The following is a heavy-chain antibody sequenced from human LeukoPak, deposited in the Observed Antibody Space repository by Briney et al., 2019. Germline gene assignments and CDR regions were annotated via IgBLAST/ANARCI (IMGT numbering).Heavy chain of an antibody. CDR3: AKDRPIKGGFDP. Sequence: GGSLRLSCAASGFTFSSYGMLWVRQAPGKGLQWVAFMRSDGTSKYYGDSVEGRFTISRDNSKSTLYLLMNSLSAEDTGIYYCAKDRPIKGGFDPWGQGTPVTVSS. V-gene: IGHV3-30*02. D-gene: IGHD3-16*01. CDR1: GFTFSSYG. J-gene: IGHJ5*02. CDR2: MRSDGTSK.